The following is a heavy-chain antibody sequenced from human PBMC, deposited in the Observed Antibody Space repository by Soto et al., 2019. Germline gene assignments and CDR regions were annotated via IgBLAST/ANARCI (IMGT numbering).Heavy chain of an antibody. CDR1: DGSISSHY. CDR3: ARLDGYDHEFDY. J-gene: IGHJ4*02. D-gene: IGHD5-12*01. V-gene: IGHV4-59*08. CDR2: IYYSGST. Sequence: PSETLSLTCTVSDGSISSHYWSWIRQPPGQGLEWIGYIYYSGSTNYNPSLKSRVTISVDTSKSQFSLRLSSVTAADTAVYFCARLDGYDHEFDYWGQGALVTSPQ.